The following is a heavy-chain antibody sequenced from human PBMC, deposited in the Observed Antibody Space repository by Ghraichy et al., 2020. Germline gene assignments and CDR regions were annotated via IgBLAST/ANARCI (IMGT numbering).Heavy chain of an antibody. CDR1: GGPISTYY. Sequence: SETLSLTCTVSGGPISTYYWSWIRQPPGKGLEWIGYIYYSGSTNYNPSLKSRVSISVDASKNQFSLKLRSVTAADTAVYYCAGDRYYYDSSGYHALGPWGQGHRLTVIS. J-gene: IGHJ5*02. CDR2: IYYSGST. CDR3: AGDRYYYDSSGYHALGP. V-gene: IGHV4-59*01. D-gene: IGHD3-22*01.